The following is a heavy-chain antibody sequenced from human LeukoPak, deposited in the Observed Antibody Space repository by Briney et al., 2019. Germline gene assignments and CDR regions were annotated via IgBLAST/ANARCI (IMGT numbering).Heavy chain of an antibody. CDR1: GGSIRSTNW. J-gene: IGHJ4*02. CDR2: ISLSGQT. V-gene: IGHV4/OR15-8*02. Sequence: SETLSLTCGVSGGSIRSTNWWSWVRKPPGQGLEWIGEISLSGQTNFNPSLNGRVTMSLDESRNQLSLKLTSVTAADTAIYYCSRESGAFCPFGYWGQGTLVIVPP. D-gene: IGHD1-26*01. CDR3: SRESGAFCPFGY.